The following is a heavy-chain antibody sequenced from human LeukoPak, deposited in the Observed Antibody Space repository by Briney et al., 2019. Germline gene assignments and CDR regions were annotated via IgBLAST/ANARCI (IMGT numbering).Heavy chain of an antibody. D-gene: IGHD3-22*01. V-gene: IGHV1-46*01. CDR2: IDPSGGST. CDR1: GYTFTSYY. J-gene: IGHJ4*02. CDR3: ARGGSGGYDSSGYFL. Sequence: ASVKVSCKASGYTFTSYYMHWVRQAPGQGLEWMGIIDPSGGSTSYAQKFQGRVTMTRNTSISAAYMELSSLRSEDTAVYYCARGGSGGYDSSGYFLWGQGTLVTVSS.